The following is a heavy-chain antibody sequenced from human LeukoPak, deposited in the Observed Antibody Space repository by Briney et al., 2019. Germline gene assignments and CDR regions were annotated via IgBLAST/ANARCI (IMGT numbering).Heavy chain of an antibody. CDR3: ARGGGLNATFDY. V-gene: IGHV3-7*01. CDR2: TKPDGSAE. Sequence: GGSLRLSCAASGFTLRNYWMGWVRQAPGKGLEWVAYTKPDGSAEYYADSVRGRVTTSRDNANNFLYLQMNSLRAEDTAVYYCARGGGLNATFDYWGQGTVVIVSS. J-gene: IGHJ4*02. D-gene: IGHD2-15*01. CDR1: GFTLRNYW.